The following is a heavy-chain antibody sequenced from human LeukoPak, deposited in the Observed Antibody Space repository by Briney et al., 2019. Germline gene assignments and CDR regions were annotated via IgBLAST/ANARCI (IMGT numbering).Heavy chain of an antibody. CDR2: INSDGSTT. J-gene: IGHJ4*02. CDR3: ARVGFDILTGYYPHFDY. V-gene: IGHV3-74*01. D-gene: IGHD3-9*01. Sequence: GGSLRLSCAASGFTFSSYEMNWVRQAPGKGLAWVSRINSDGSTTDYADSVRGRFTMSRDNAKNTLYLQMNSLRVEDTAVYYCARVGFDILTGYYPHFDYWGQGTLVTVSS. CDR1: GFTFSSYE.